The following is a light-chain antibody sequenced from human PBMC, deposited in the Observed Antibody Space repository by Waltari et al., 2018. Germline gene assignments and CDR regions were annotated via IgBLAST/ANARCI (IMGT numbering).Light chain of an antibody. CDR3: AAWDDTLKGL. CDR2: NDE. V-gene: IGLV1-44*01. CDR1: SSNIGSNP. Sequence: QSVLTQPPSASGAPGQRVTITCSIGSSNIGSNPVNWYQQFPGTPPKLLLFNDEHLATGVPRRFSGSRSVTPASLAISGVQSEDEATYYCAAWDDTLKGLFGGGTTLTVL. J-gene: IGLJ3*02.